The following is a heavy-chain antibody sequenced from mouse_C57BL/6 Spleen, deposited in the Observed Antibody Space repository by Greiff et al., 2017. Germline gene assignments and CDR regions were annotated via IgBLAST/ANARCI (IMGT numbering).Heavy chain of an antibody. Sequence: QVQLKQPGAELVKPGASVKMSCKASGYTFTSYWITWVKQRTGQGLEWIGDIYPGSGSTNYNEKFKSKATLTVDTSSSTAYMQLSSLTSEDSAVYYCARGNSYFDYWGQGTTLTVSS. V-gene: IGHV1-55*01. CDR3: ARGNSYFDY. D-gene: IGHD2-1*01. J-gene: IGHJ2*01. CDR2: IYPGSGST. CDR1: GYTFTSYW.